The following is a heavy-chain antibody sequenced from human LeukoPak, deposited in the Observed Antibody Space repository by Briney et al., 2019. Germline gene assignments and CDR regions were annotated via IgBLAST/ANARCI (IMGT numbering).Heavy chain of an antibody. CDR1: GDSISSGGYY. CDR2: IDHSGST. CDR3: ARWDRGTNSDLDY. V-gene: IGHV4-30-2*02. Sequence: PSETLSLTCTVSGDSISSGGYYWSWIRQPPGKGLEWIGYIDHSGSTYHNPSLKSRVTISVDRSKNQFSLKLSSVTAADTAVYYCARWDRGTNSDLDYWGQRTLVTVSS. J-gene: IGHJ4*02. D-gene: IGHD1-26*01.